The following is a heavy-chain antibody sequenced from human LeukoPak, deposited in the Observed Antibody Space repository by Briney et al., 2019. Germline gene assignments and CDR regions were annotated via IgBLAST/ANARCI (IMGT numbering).Heavy chain of an antibody. Sequence: GGSLRLSCAASGFTFNSYALHWVRQAPGKGLEYVSAISSNGGSTYYANSVKGRFTISIDNSKNTLYLQMGSLRAEDMAVYYCARSNYDFWSGYPDAFDIWGQGTMVTVSS. CDR1: GFTFNSYA. D-gene: IGHD3-3*01. CDR2: ISSNGGST. CDR3: ARSNYDFWSGYPDAFDI. J-gene: IGHJ3*02. V-gene: IGHV3-64*01.